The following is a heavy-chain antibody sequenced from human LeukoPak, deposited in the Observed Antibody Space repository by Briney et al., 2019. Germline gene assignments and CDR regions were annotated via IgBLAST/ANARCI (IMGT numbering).Heavy chain of an antibody. J-gene: IGHJ4*02. V-gene: IGHV3-30*02. D-gene: IGHD3-10*01. CDR2: IRYDGTNK. CDR3: AKDGVPSRWFGRNYFDY. Sequence: GGSLRLSCAASGFTFSSYGMHWVCQAPGKGLEWVAFIRYDGTNKYYADSVEGRFTISRDNYKNTLYLKMNNLRAEDTAVYYCAKDGVPSRWFGRNYFDYWGQGTLVTVSS. CDR1: GFTFSSYG.